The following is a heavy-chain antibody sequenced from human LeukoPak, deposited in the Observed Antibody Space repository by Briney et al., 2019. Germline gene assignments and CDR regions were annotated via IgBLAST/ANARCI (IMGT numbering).Heavy chain of an antibody. CDR1: GGTFSSYA. D-gene: IGHD3-10*01. V-gene: IGHV1-69*06. CDR2: IIPIFGTA. Sequence: ASVKVSCKASGGTFSSYAISWVRQAPGQGLDWMGGIIPIFGTANYAQKFQGRVTITADKSTSTAYMELRSLRSDDTAVYYCARGAYYYGSGSYVIGYWGQGTLVTVSS. CDR3: ARGAYYYGSGSYVIGY. J-gene: IGHJ4*02.